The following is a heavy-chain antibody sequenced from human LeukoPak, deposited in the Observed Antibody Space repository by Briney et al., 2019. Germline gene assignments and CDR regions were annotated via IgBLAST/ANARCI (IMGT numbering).Heavy chain of an antibody. CDR3: ASSLEMATSWEVDY. Sequence: SGGSLRLSCAASGFTFSDYYMSWIRQAPGKGLEWVSYISSSGSTIYYADSVKGRFTIFRDNAKNSLYLQMNSLRAEDTAVYYCASSLEMATSWEVDYWGQGTLVTVSS. V-gene: IGHV3-11*01. CDR1: GFTFSDYY. CDR2: ISSSGSTI. D-gene: IGHD5-24*01. J-gene: IGHJ4*02.